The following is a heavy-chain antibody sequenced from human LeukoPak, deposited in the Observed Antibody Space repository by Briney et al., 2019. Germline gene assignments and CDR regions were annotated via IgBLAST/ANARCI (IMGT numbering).Heavy chain of an antibody. V-gene: IGHV1-46*01. D-gene: IGHD2-8*01. CDR3: ARDMLAVPSNWFDP. CDR2: INPSGGGT. CDR1: GYTFTSYY. Sequence: EASVKVSCKASGYTFTSYYIHWVRQAPGQGLEWMGVINPSGGGTSYAQKFQGRVTVTRDTSTSTVYMDLRSLRSEDTAVYFCARDMLAVPSNWFDPWGQGTLVTVSS. J-gene: IGHJ5*02.